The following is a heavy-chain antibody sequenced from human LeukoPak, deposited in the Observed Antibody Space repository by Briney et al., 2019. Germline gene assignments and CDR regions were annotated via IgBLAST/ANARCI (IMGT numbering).Heavy chain of an antibody. J-gene: IGHJ6*03. CDR1: GFTFSSYG. CDR2: ISGSGGST. Sequence: GGSLRLSCAASGFTFSSYGMSWVRQAPGKGLEWVSAISGSGGSTYYADSVKGRFTISRDNSKNTLYLQMNSLRAEDTAVYYCAKDGRMTTVTSYYYYYYMDVWGKGTTVTISS. CDR3: AKDGRMTTVTSYYYYYYMDV. D-gene: IGHD4-17*01. V-gene: IGHV3-23*01.